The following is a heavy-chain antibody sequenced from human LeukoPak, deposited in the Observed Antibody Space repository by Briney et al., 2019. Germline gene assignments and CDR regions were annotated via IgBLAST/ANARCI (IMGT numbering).Heavy chain of an antibody. CDR1: GGSFSSGSYY. CDR3: ARVRWLQLPKYFDY. V-gene: IGHV4-61*01. Sequence: PSETLSLTCTVSGGSFSSGSYYWSWLRQPPGKGLEWLGNIYYSGSTNYNPSLKSRVTISVDTSKNQFSLKLSSVTAADTAVYYCARVRWLQLPKYFDYWGQGTLVTVSS. D-gene: IGHD5-24*01. CDR2: IYYSGST. J-gene: IGHJ4*02.